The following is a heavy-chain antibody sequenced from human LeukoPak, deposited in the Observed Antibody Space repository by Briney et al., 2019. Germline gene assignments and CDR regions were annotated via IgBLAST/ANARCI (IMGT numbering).Heavy chain of an antibody. CDR3: VRDSLGSHFDY. CDR1: GFTFSSYA. CDR2: VTSDSTV. Sequence: QSGGSLRLSCAASGFTFSSYAMSWVRQVPGKGLAWVSTVTSDSTVHYAESVKGRFTISKDNAKNSLYLQMNSLRAEDTAVYYCVRDSLGSHFDYWGQGTLVTVSS. J-gene: IGHJ4*02. V-gene: IGHV3-48*04. D-gene: IGHD1-26*01.